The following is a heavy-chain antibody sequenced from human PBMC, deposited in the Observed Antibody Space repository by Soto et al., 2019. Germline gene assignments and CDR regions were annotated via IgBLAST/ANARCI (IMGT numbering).Heavy chain of an antibody. Sequence: SLTCTVSGGSISSSSYYWGWIRQPPGKGLEWIGSIYYSGSTYYNPSLKSRVTISVDTSKNQFSLKLSSVTAADTAVYYCARVGIVYGMDVWGQGTTVTVS. D-gene: IGHD2-15*01. J-gene: IGHJ6*02. V-gene: IGHV4-39*01. CDR3: ARVGIVYGMDV. CDR1: GGSISSSSYY. CDR2: IYYSGST.